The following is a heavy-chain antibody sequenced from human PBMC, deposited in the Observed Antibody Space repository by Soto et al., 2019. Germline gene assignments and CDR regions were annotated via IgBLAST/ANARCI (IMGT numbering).Heavy chain of an antibody. CDR3: AAGGGGGYYADDAFDI. CDR2: IYYSGST. Sequence: SETLSLTCTVSGGSISSYYWSWIRQPPGKGLEWIGYIYYSGSTNYNPSLKSRVTISVDTSKNQFSLKLSSVTAADTAVYYCAAGGGGGYYADDAFDIWGQGTMVTVSS. V-gene: IGHV4-59*01. J-gene: IGHJ3*02. CDR1: GGSISSYY. D-gene: IGHD3-22*01.